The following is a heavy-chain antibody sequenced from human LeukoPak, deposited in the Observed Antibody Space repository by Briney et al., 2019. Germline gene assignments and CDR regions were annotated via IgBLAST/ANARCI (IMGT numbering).Heavy chain of an antibody. CDR1: GFIFSSYG. CDR3: ARQVGAATNFEY. CDR2: ISSTSSFI. V-gene: IGHV3-48*01. J-gene: IGHJ4*02. D-gene: IGHD1-26*01. Sequence: GGSLRLSCVASGFIFSSYGMNWVRQAPGKGLEWVSYISSTSSFIYYADSVKGRFTISRDNSKNTVSLQMNSLRAEDTAVYYCARQVGAATNFEYWGQGTLVTVSS.